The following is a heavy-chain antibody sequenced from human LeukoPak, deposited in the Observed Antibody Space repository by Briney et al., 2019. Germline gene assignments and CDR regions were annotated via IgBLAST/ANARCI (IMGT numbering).Heavy chain of an antibody. CDR1: GFTFSSYA. CDR3: AKAASPLYCSGGSCYSFDY. CDR2: ISGSGGST. V-gene: IGHV3-23*01. D-gene: IGHD2-15*01. Sequence: GGSLGLSCAASGFTFSSYAMSWVRQAPGKGLEWVSAISGSGGSTYYADSVKGRFTISGDNSKNTLYLQMNSLRAEDTAVYYCAKAASPLYCSGGSCYSFDYWGQGTLVTVSS. J-gene: IGHJ4*02.